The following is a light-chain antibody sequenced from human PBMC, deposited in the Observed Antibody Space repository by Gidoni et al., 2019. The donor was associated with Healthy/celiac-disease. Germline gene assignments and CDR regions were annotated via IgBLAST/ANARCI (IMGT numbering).Light chain of an antibody. V-gene: IGLV3-21*02. Sequence: SYVLTQPPSLSVAPGQTARIPCGGNNIVSKSVHWYQQSPGPAPVLVVYDESDRPSGIPERFSGSNSGNTATLTISGVEAGDEADYYCQVWDSTTDHWVFGGGTKLTVL. CDR1: NIVSKS. CDR3: QVWDSTTDHWV. J-gene: IGLJ3*02. CDR2: DES.